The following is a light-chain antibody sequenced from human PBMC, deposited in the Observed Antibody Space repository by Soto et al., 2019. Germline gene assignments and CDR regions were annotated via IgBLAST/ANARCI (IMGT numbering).Light chain of an antibody. CDR2: ESN. CDR3: CSFAGGATFV. V-gene: IGLV2-23*03. CDR1: SNDVGGYDL. Sequence: QSVLTQPASVSGSPGQSITISCTGTSNDVGGYDLVSWYQHHPGKAPKLLIYESNKRPSGVFDRFSGSRSGNTASLTISALRPEDEADYSCCSFAGGATFVFGGGTKLTVL. J-gene: IGLJ3*02.